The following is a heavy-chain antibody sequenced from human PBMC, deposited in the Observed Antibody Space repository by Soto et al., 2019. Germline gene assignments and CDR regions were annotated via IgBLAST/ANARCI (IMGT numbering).Heavy chain of an antibody. D-gene: IGHD2-15*01. Sequence: ASVKVSCKASGFTFSHSAMQWVRQARGQSLEWIGWIVVGSGNTNYAQKFQERVTISWDMSTNTAYMELSSLRSEDTAGYYCARDLGGWPDYWGQGTLVTVSS. J-gene: IGHJ4*02. V-gene: IGHV1-58*02. CDR2: IVVGSGNT. CDR3: ARDLGGWPDY. CDR1: GFTFSHSA.